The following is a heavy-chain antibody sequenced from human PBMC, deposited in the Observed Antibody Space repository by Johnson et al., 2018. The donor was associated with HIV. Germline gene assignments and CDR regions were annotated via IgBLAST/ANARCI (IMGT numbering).Heavy chain of an antibody. J-gene: IGHJ3*02. CDR2: ITVSGDNT. V-gene: IGHV3-23*04. CDR3: ARGDDSSAWGAFDI. Sequence: VQLVESGGGLVQPRGSLRLSCAASGFTFSDCAMSWVRQGPGKGLEWVSAITVSGDNTYYADSVKGRFTISRDNSKNTLYLQMNSLRAEDTAVYYCARGDDSSAWGAFDIWGQGTMVTVSS. D-gene: IGHD3-22*01. CDR1: GFTFSDCA.